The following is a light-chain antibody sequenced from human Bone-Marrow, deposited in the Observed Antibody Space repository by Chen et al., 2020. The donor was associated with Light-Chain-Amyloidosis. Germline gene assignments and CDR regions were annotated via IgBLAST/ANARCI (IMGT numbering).Light chain of an antibody. V-gene: IGLV3-25*03. CDR2: RET. Sequence: SYELTQPPSVSVSTGQTASITCSGDDLPTKYAYWYQQKPGQAPVLVIHRETERPSGISERFSGSSSGTTATLTISGVQAEDEADYHCQSADSSGTYEVIFGGGTKLTVL. J-gene: IGLJ2*01. CDR3: QSADSSGTYEVI. CDR1: DLPTKY.